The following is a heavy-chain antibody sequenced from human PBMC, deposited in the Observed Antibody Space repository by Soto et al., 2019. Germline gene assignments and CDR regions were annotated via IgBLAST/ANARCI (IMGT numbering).Heavy chain of an antibody. CDR1: GDSVSNNSAA. J-gene: IGHJ5*01. CDR3: AKSGSLLYFDWFDY. Sequence: PSQTLSLTCVISGDSVSNNSAAWIWIRQSPSRGLEWLGGTYYRSKWYSDSAVSVKSRITVKPDTSTNQFSLQLNSVTPEDTAVYYWAKSGSLLYFDWFDYWGQGTLVTVSS. CDR2: TYYRSKWYS. D-gene: IGHD3-9*01. V-gene: IGHV6-1*01.